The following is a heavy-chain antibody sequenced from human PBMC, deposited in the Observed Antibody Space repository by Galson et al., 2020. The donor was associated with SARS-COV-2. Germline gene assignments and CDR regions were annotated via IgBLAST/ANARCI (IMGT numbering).Heavy chain of an antibody. V-gene: IGHV1-2*02. CDR1: GYTFTGYY. J-gene: IGHJ4*01. CDR3: AKNPGSSTWDPHFDY. Sequence: ASVKVSCKASGYTFTGYYIHWVRQAPGQRLEWMGWINPNSGGTNYAQEFQGRVTMTRDTSISTAYMDLRRLRFDDTAVYYCAKNPGSSTWDPHFDYWGQGTLVTVSS. D-gene: IGHD6-13*01. CDR2: INPNSGGT.